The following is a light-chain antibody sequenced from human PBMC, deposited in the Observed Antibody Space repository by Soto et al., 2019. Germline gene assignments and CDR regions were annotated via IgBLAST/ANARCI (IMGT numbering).Light chain of an antibody. Sequence: EIVLTQSPGTLSLSPGERATLSCRASQSVSANFVAWYQQKPGQPPRLFIFAASGRAAGIPDRFSGSGSGTAFTQSIRRLEHEDLEVYYCQQYGSSPYTFAQGTKLEF. J-gene: IGKJ2*01. CDR3: QQYGSSPYT. CDR1: QSVSANF. CDR2: AAS. V-gene: IGKV3-20*01.